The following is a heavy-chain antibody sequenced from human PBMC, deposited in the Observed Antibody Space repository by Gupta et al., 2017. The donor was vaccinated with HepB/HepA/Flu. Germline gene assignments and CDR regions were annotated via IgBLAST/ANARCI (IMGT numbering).Heavy chain of an antibody. Sequence: EWVAVISYDGSNKYYADSVKGRFTISRDNSKNTLYLQMNSLRAEDTAVYYCAKAPVLYDFWSGYLDRYYYYGMDVWGKGPRSPSPQ. V-gene: IGHV3-30*18. D-gene: IGHD3-3*01. J-gene: IGHJ6*01. CDR3: AKAPVLYDFWSGYLDRYYYYGMDV. CDR2: ISYDGSNK.